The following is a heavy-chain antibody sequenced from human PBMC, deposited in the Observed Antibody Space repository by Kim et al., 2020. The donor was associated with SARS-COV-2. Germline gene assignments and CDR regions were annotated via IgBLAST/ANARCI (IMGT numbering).Heavy chain of an antibody. V-gene: IGHV3-48*03. D-gene: IGHD3-22*01. J-gene: IGHJ3*02. CDR2: ISSTGNTI. CDR3: ARDDYTHYYDSSGYPRGYAFDI. Sequence: GGSLRLSCAASGFTFSNYEMNWVRQAPGKGLEWVSYISSTGNTIYYADSVKGRFTISRDNAKNSLYLQMNSLRAEDTAVYYCARDDYTHYYDSSGYPRGYAFDIWGQGTMVTVSS. CDR1: GFTFSNYE.